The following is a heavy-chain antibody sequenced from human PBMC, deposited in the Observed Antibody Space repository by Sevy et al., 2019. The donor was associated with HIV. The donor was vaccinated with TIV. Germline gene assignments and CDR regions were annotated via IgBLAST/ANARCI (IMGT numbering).Heavy chain of an antibody. D-gene: IGHD4-17*01. J-gene: IGHJ5*02. CDR2: ISYDGTNK. Sequence: GGSLRLSCAASGFTFSSYAMHWVRQAPGKGLEWVAVISYDGTNKYYADSVKGRFTISRDNSKKILYVQMNSLRDEDTAVYYCARDQHDYAGNVRTGWFDPWGQGTLVTVSS. CDR3: ARDQHDYAGNVRTGWFDP. V-gene: IGHV3-30-3*01. CDR1: GFTFSSYA.